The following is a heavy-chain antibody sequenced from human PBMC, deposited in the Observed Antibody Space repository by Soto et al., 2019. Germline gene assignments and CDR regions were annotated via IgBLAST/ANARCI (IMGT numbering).Heavy chain of an antibody. CDR2: IYPGDSDT. CDR3: ARLPPSESTIFGVVINKYYYYYYMDV. V-gene: IGHV5-51*01. CDR1: GYSFTSYW. J-gene: IGHJ6*03. Sequence: GESLKISCKGSGYSFTSYWIGWVRQMPGKGLEWMGIIYPGDSDTRYSPSFQGQVTISADKSISTAYLQWSSLKASDTAMYYCARLPPSESTIFGVVINKYYYYYYMDVWGKGTTVTVSS. D-gene: IGHD3-3*01.